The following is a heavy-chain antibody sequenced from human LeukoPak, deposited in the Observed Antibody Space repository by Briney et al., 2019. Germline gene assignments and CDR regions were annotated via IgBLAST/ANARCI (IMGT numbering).Heavy chain of an antibody. CDR2: IKNDGSDK. D-gene: IGHD5-12*01. CDR1: GFSFSAAW. J-gene: IGHJ4*02. CDR3: VNSGYSD. V-gene: IGHV3-7*01. Sequence: QPGGSLRLSCAASGFSFSAAWMTWVRQAPGKGLEWVATIKNDGSDKYYVDSVKGRFTPSRDNAKNLVYLQMNSLRVEDTAVYYCVNSGYSDGGQGTLVTVSS.